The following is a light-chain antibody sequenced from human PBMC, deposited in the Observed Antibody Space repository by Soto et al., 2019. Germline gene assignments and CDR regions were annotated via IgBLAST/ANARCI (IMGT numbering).Light chain of an antibody. CDR1: QSVSNTY. CDR2: ATS. J-gene: IGKJ1*01. V-gene: IGKV3-20*01. Sequence: EIVLTQSPDTLSLSPGERATLSCRASQSVSNTYLAWYQQQPGQAPRLLMSATSRRATGIPDRFSGSGSGTDFTLTISRLESEDFAVYYCQQYGRSPWSFGQGTKVEIK. CDR3: QQYGRSPWS.